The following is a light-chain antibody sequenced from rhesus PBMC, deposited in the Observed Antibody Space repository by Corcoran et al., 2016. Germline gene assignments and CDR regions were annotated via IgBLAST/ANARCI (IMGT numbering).Light chain of an antibody. Sequence: DIQMTQSPSSLSASVGDTVTIACRTSQAISNYLNWFQQKPGKAPKLLISSATTLQSGVPSRFSGSGSGTDITLTISSLQPEDFATYYCQQYKSYPYSFGQGTKVEIK. CDR2: SAT. CDR3: QQYKSYPYS. V-gene: IGKV1-28*02. CDR1: QAISNY. J-gene: IGKJ2*01.